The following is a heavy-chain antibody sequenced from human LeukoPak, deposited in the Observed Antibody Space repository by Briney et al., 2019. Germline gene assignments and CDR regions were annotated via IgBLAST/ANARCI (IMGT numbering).Heavy chain of an antibody. CDR3: ARRQWLGGYYFDY. CDR1: GGSISSSSYY. CDR2: IYYSGST. V-gene: IGHV4-39*01. J-gene: IGHJ4*02. Sequence: SETLSLTCTVSGGSISSSSYYWGWIRQPPGKGLEWIGSIYYSGSTYYNPSLKSRVTISVDTSKNQFSLKLSSVTAADTAVYYCARRQWLGGYYFDYWDQGTLVTVSS. D-gene: IGHD6-19*01.